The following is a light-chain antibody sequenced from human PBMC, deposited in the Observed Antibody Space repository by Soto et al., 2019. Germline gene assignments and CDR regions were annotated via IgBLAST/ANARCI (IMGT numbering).Light chain of an antibody. J-gene: IGKJ5*01. CDR1: QSVSSNF. CDR2: GAS. V-gene: IGKV3-20*01. CDR3: QQYGSSPIT. Sequence: VLTQSPGTLSLSPGERATLSCRASQSVSSNFLAWYQQKPGQAPRLLIYGASNRATGIPDRFSGGGSGTDFTLTISRLEPEDFAMYYCQQYGSSPITFGQGTRLEIK.